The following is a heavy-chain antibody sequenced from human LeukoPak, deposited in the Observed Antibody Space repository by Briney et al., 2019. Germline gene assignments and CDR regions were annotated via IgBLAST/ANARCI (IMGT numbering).Heavy chain of an antibody. CDR2: ITGSGGRA. Sequence: AITGSGGRAYYPDSVKGWFTISRNNSKNTLYLQMNSLRAEDTAVDYSAKGPRSAAPGEFDYWGQGTLVTVSS. V-gene: IGHV3-23*01. CDR3: AKGPRSAAPGEFDY. J-gene: IGHJ4*02. D-gene: IGHD2-15*01.